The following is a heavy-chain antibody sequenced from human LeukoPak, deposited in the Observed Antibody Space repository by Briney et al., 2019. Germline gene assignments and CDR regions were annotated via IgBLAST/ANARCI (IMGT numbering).Heavy chain of an antibody. CDR3: ARGQRLPVFDF. D-gene: IGHD5-18*01. CDR2: IYHSGST. J-gene: IGHJ4*02. CDR1: GGSISSSSYY. V-gene: IGHV4-61*03. Sequence: SETLSLTCTVSGGSISSSSYYWTWMRQPPGKGLELIGYIYHSGSTKYNPSLNSRVSISVDTSKNHFSLKLSSVTAADTAVYYCARGQRLPVFDFWGQGILVTVSS.